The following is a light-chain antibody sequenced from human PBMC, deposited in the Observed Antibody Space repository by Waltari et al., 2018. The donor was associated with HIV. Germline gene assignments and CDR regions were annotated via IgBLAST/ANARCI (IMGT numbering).Light chain of an antibody. V-gene: IGKV1-39*01. CDR3: QQSYSTLLT. Sequence: DIQMTQSPSSLSASIGGRVTITCRPSQTVKTYLNWYLQKPGKAPILLIHRTSTLQSGVPSRFSGTGSGTHFTLTINDLQHEDCGIYDCQQSYSTLLTFGGGT. CDR1: QTVKTY. J-gene: IGKJ4*01. CDR2: RTS.